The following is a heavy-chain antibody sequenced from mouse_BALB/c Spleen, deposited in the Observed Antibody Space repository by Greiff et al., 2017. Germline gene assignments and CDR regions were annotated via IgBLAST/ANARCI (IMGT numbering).Heavy chain of an antibody. CDR3: ARVSWDFDY. CDR1: GFSLTSYG. D-gene: IGHD4-1*01. CDR2: IWAGGST. J-gene: IGHJ2*01. V-gene: IGHV2-9*02. Sequence: VQLVESGPGLVAPSQSLSITCTVSGFSLTSYGVHWVRQPQGKGLEWLGVIWAGGSTNYNSALMSRLSISKDNSKSQVDLKMNSLQTDDTAMYYCARVSWDFDYWGQGTPLTVSS.